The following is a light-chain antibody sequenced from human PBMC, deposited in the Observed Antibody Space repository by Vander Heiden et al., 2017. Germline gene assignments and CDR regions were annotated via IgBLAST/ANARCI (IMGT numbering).Light chain of an antibody. CDR2: KDS. V-gene: IGLV3-25*03. CDR1: GVPKKY. J-gene: IGLJ1*01. Sequence: SSELTPPPSVSVYPVQTARTTCSGDGVPKKYAYWYQQKPAQAPVLVIYKDSERPSGIPERFSGSSSGTTVTLTIRGVEAEDEADYYCHTADSSGSYVFGTGTKVTVL. CDR3: HTADSSGSYV.